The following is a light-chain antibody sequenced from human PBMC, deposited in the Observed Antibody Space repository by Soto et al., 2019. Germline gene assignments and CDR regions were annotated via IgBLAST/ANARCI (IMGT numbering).Light chain of an antibody. CDR3: HQRQSWPRT. Sequence: ETVMTQSPVTLSVSPGERVTLSCRASQSVSNSLAWYQQRPGQAPRLLIYDASTRATGIPGRFSGSGSGTEFALTITGLQSEDFALYYCHQRQSWPRTFGQGTKVDI. CDR1: QSVSNS. CDR2: DAS. J-gene: IGKJ1*01. V-gene: IGKV3-15*01.